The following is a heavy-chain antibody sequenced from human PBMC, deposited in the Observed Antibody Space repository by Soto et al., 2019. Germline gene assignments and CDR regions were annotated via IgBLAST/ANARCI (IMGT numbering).Heavy chain of an antibody. CDR3: ATGRYCSSAACLAAE. CDR2: ITGSGGYT. CDR1: GFTFSSSA. V-gene: IGHV3-23*01. Sequence: VQLLESGGGLVQPGGSLRLSCAASGFTFSSSAMLWVRQAPGKGLEWVSAITGSGGYTSYTDSVKGRFTISRDNSKNTLFLQMNSLRAEDTALYYCATGRYCSSAACLAAEWGQGTLITVSS. D-gene: IGHD2-2*01. J-gene: IGHJ4*02.